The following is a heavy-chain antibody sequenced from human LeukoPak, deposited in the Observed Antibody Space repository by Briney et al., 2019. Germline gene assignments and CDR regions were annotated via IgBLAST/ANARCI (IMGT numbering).Heavy chain of an antibody. CDR2: FDPEDGET. D-gene: IGHD2-8*01. CDR1: GYTLTELS. Sequence: ASVKVSCKVSGYTLTELSMHWVRQAPGKGLEWMGGFDPEDGETIYAQKFQGRVTMTEDTSTDTAYMELSSLRAEDTAVYYCATDGLRFGYCPNGVCFDYWGQGTLVTVSS. J-gene: IGHJ4*02. V-gene: IGHV1-24*01. CDR3: ATDGLRFGYCPNGVCFDY.